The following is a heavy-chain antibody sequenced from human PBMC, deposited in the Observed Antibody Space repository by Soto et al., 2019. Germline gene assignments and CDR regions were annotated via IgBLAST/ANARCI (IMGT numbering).Heavy chain of an antibody. Sequence: ASVKVSCKASGYTFTSYAMHWVRQAPGQRLEWMGWINAGNGNTKYAQKFQGRVTITRDTSTSTAYMELRSLRSDDTAVYYCARPYDILTGYPYGMDVWGQGTTVTVSS. CDR3: ARPYDILTGYPYGMDV. J-gene: IGHJ6*02. V-gene: IGHV1-3*01. CDR1: GYTFTSYA. CDR2: INAGNGNT. D-gene: IGHD3-9*01.